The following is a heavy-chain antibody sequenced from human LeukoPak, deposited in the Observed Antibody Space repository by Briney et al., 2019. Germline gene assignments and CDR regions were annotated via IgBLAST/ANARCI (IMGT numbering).Heavy chain of an antibody. V-gene: IGHV4-59*01. CDR1: GGSISSYY. Sequence: TSETLSLTCTVSGGSISSYYWSWIRQPPGKGLEWIGYIYYSGSTNYNPSLKSRVTISVDTSKNQFSLKLSSVTAADTAVYYCARLYGPKPAFDYWGQGTLVTVSS. J-gene: IGHJ4*02. D-gene: IGHD4-17*01. CDR2: IYYSGST. CDR3: ARLYGPKPAFDY.